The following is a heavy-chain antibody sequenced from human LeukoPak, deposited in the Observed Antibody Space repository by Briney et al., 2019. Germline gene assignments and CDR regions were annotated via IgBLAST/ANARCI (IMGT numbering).Heavy chain of an antibody. Sequence: ASVKVSCKASGYTFTGYYLHWVRQAPGQGLEWMGWINPNSGHTKYAQKFKGRVTMTRDTSISTAYMEVRSDDTAVYYCARKNYYDTSGRFDCWGQGPLVTVSS. CDR1: GYTFTGYY. CDR3: ARKNYYDTSGRFDC. J-gene: IGHJ4*02. CDR2: INPNSGHT. D-gene: IGHD3-22*01. V-gene: IGHV1-2*02.